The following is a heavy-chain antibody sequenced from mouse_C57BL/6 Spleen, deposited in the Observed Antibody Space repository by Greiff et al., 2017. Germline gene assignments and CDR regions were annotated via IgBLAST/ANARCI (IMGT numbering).Heavy chain of an antibody. V-gene: IGHV1-59*01. J-gene: IGHJ2*01. D-gene: IGHD2-3*01. CDR2: IDPSDSYT. CDR3: ARRGSYDGYYPPDY. CDR1: GYTFTSYW. Sequence: QVQLQQPGAELVRPGTSVKLSCKASGYTFTSYWMHWVKQRPGQGLEWIGVIDPSDSYTNYKQKFKGKATLTVDTASSTAYMQLSSLTSEDSAVYYCARRGSYDGYYPPDYGGQGTTLTVSS.